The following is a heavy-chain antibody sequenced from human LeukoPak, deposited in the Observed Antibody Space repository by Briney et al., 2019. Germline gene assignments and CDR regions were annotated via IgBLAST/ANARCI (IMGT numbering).Heavy chain of an antibody. CDR1: GYTFTSYY. Sequence: GGSLRLSCAASGYTFTSYYMHWVRQAPGQGLEWMGIINPSGGSTSYAQKFQGRVTMTRDTSTSTVYMELSSLRSEDTAVYYCAREAGQQLVYDYWGQGILVTVSS. D-gene: IGHD6-13*01. J-gene: IGHJ4*02. CDR2: INPSGGST. V-gene: IGHV1-46*01. CDR3: AREAGQQLVYDY.